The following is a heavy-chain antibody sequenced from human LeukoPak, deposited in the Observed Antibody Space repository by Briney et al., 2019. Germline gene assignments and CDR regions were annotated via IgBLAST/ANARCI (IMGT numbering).Heavy chain of an antibody. V-gene: IGHV1-2*02. D-gene: IGHD3-3*01. CDR1: GYTFTGYY. CDR2: INPKSGGT. Sequence: ASVKVSCKASGYTFTGYYMHWVRQAPGQGLEWMGWINPKSGGTNYAQKFQGRVTMTRDTSISTAYMELSRLRSDDTAVYYCAREVPDSLYYDFWSGYPGGYFDYWGQGTLVTVSS. J-gene: IGHJ4*02. CDR3: AREVPDSLYYDFWSGYPGGYFDY.